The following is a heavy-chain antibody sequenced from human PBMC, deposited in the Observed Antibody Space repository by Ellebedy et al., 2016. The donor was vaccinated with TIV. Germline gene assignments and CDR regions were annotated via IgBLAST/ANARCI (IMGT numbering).Heavy chain of an antibody. V-gene: IGHV1-2*02. Sequence: ASVKVSXKASGYTFTGTDYYMHWVRQAPGQGLEWMGWINPKSGGTNYARKFQGRVTMTRDTSISTAYMELSRLRSDDTAVFYCARGFVWFSYAFDIWGQGTMVTVS. CDR3: ARGFVWFSYAFDI. D-gene: IGHD2-21*01. CDR1: GYTFTGTDYY. CDR2: INPKSGGT. J-gene: IGHJ3*02.